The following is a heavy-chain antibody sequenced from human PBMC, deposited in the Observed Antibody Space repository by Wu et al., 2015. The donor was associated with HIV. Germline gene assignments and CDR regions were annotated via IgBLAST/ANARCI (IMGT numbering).Heavy chain of an antibody. V-gene: IGHV1-69*13. J-gene: IGHJ5*02. CDR3: ARVYCSSTSCYDGGWFDP. CDR1: GGTFSSYA. Sequence: QVQLVQSGAEVKKPGSSVKVSCKASGGTFSSYAISWVRQAPGQGLEWMGRIIPIFGTANYAQKFQGRVTITADESTSTAYMELSSLRSEDTAVYYCARVYCSSTSCYDGGWFDPWGQGTLGHRLL. D-gene: IGHD2-2*01. CDR2: IIPIFGTA.